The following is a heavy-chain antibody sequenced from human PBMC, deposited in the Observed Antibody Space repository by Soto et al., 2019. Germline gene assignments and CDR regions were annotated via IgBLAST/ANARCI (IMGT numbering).Heavy chain of an antibody. CDR2: IIPIFGTA. V-gene: IGHV1-69*13. CDR1: GGTISSYA. Sequence: SAKVSCKASGGTISSYAISWVRQAPGQGLEWMGGIIPIFGTANYAQKFQGRVTITADESTSTAYMELSSLRSEDTAVYYCARDRRGNPFKYCSGGSCYLPSPALDYWGQGTLVTVSS. D-gene: IGHD2-15*01. J-gene: IGHJ4*02. CDR3: ARDRRGNPFKYCSGGSCYLPSPALDY.